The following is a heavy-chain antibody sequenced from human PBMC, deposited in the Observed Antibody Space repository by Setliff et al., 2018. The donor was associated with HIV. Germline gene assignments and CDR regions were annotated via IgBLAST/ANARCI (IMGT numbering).Heavy chain of an antibody. J-gene: IGHJ4*02. D-gene: IGHD3-10*01. V-gene: IGHV4-39*07. CDR3: ARVLYWGSGSSYFDY. CDR2: IYYSGST. Sequence: SETLSLTCTVSGGSIGSSSYYWGWIRQPPGKGLEWIGSIYYSGSTYYNPSLKSRVTISVDTSKNPFSLKLSSVTAADTAVYYCARVLYWGSGSSYFDYWGQGTLVTVSS. CDR1: GGSIGSSSYY.